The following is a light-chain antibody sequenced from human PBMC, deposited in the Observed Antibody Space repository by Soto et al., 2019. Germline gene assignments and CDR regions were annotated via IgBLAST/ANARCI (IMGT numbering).Light chain of an antibody. CDR3: QQRSNWPWT. J-gene: IGKJ1*01. Sequence: EIVLTQSPATLSLSPGEKATLSFRASQCVSSYLAWYQQKPGQAPRLLIYDASNRATGIPARFSGSGSGTDFTLTISSLEPEDFAVYYCQQRSNWPWTFGQGTKVDNK. CDR2: DAS. V-gene: IGKV3-11*01. CDR1: QCVSSY.